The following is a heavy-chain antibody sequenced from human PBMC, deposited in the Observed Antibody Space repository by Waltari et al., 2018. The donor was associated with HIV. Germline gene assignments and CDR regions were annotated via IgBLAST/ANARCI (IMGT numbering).Heavy chain of an antibody. V-gene: IGHV3-15*01. D-gene: IGHD2-21*01. Sequence: EVHLVESGGGWVKPGGSLRVSCTVSGFTFINAWIIWVRQAPGKGLEWLGRIKSKNDGGTIDYAAPVKDRFTILRDDSKHTLYLEMSSLKIEDTGIYYCVTDAVAVPLDTAYWGQGTLVTVSS. CDR2: IKSKNDGGTI. CDR1: GFTFINAW. CDR3: VTDAVAVPLDTAY. J-gene: IGHJ4*02.